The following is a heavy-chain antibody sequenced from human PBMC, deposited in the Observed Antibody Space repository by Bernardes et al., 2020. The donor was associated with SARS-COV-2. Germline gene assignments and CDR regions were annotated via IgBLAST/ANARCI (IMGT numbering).Heavy chain of an antibody. CDR1: GFTFSSYG. Sequence: GGSLRLSCAASGFTFSSYGMHWVRQAPGKGLEWVSGISWNSGSIDYADSVKGRFTISRDNAKNSLYLQMNSLRPEDTALYYCAKDRGSPFNWNDVDYYYGMDVWGQGTTVTVSS. J-gene: IGHJ6*02. CDR2: ISWNSGSI. V-gene: IGHV3-9*01. D-gene: IGHD1-1*01. CDR3: AKDRGSPFNWNDVDYYYGMDV.